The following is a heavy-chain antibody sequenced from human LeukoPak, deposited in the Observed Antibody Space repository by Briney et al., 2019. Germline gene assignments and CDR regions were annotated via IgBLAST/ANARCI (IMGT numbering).Heavy chain of an antibody. Sequence: GGSLRLSCAASGFTFSSYALRWLRPAPGKGLAGVSGISGCGGSLYFADSVKGRFTLSRHNSKNTLHLQLNSLTAEDTAVYYCAKDDSSGYYYVPGAFDIWGQGTMVTVSS. D-gene: IGHD3-22*01. CDR3: AKDDSSGYYYVPGAFDI. CDR1: GFTFSSYA. V-gene: IGHV3-23*01. CDR2: ISGCGGSL. J-gene: IGHJ3*02.